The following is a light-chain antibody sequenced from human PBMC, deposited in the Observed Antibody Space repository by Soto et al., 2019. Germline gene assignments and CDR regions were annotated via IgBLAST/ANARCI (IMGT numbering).Light chain of an antibody. J-gene: IGKJ1*01. V-gene: IGKV3-20*01. CDR2: VAS. Sequence: EIVLTQSPGTLSLSPGERATLSCRASQSVSNNYLAWYQQKPGQAPRLLIYVASNRATGIPDRFSGSGSGTDFTLTMSRLEPEDVAVYYCQQYGSSGTFGQGTKVEIK. CDR3: QQYGSSGT. CDR1: QSVSNNY.